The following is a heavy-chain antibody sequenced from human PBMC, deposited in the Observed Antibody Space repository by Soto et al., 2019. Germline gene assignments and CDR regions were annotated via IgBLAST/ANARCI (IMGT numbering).Heavy chain of an antibody. D-gene: IGHD6-19*01. J-gene: IGHJ6*02. CDR3: ARLAGTGNYYYYGMDV. CDR1: GYSFTSYW. V-gene: IGHV5-51*01. CDR2: IYPGDSDT. Sequence: GEPLKISCQGSGYSFTSYWIGWVRQMPGKGLEWMGIIYPGDSDTRYSPSFQGQVTISADKSISTAYLQWSSLKASDTAMYYCARLAGTGNYYYYGMDVWGQGTTVTVS.